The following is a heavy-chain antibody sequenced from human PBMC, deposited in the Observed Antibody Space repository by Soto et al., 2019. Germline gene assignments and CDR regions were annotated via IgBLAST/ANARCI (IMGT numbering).Heavy chain of an antibody. Sequence: EVQLLESGGGLVQPGGSLRLSCAASGFTFSSYAMSWVRQAPGKGLEWVSAISGSGGSTYYADSVKGRFTISRDNSKKTQYLQMNSLRAEDTAVYYCAKGGEMATITGDFDYLGQGTLVTVSS. D-gene: IGHD5-12*01. V-gene: IGHV3-23*01. CDR3: AKGGEMATITGDFDY. CDR2: ISGSGGST. CDR1: GFTFSSYA. J-gene: IGHJ4*02.